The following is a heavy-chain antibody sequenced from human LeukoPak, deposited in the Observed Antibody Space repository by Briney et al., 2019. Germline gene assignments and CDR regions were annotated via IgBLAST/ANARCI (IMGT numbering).Heavy chain of an antibody. J-gene: IGHJ3*02. CDR1: GYTFTSYG. CDR3: ARERGGYYFDAFDI. V-gene: IGHV1-18*01. Sequence: GASVKVSCKASGYTFTSYGISWVRQAPGQGLEWMGWISAYNGNTNYAQNLQGRVTMTTDTSTSTAYMELRSLRSDDTAVYYCARERGGYYFDAFDIWGQGTMVTVSS. CDR2: ISAYNGNT. D-gene: IGHD3-22*01.